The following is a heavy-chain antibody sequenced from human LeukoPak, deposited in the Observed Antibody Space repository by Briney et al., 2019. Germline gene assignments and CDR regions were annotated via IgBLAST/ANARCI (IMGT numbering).Heavy chain of an antibody. Sequence: ASVKVFCKASGYTFTSYYMHWVRQAPGQGLEWMGIIKPSGGSTSYAQKFQGRVTMTRDTSTSTVYMELSSLRSEDTAVYYCARGSVVVAATLSFDPWGQGTLVTVSS. J-gene: IGHJ5*02. D-gene: IGHD2-15*01. CDR2: IKPSGGST. CDR1: GYTFTSYY. V-gene: IGHV1-46*01. CDR3: ARGSVVVAATLSFDP.